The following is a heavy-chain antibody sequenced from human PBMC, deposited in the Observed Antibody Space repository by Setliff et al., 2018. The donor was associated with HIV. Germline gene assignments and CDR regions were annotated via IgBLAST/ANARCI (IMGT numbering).Heavy chain of an antibody. CDR2: ISAGTT. V-gene: IGHV3-48*03. D-gene: IGHD2-2*01. CDR1: GFTFSTHE. Sequence: PGGSLRLSCAASGFTFSTHEVNWVRQTPGKGLEWVSYISAGTTYYADSVKGRFTISRDNAKNALYLQMNSLRAEDTAVYYCARGEPSILIEPAAFFDYWGQGTLVTVSS. CDR3: ARGEPSILIEPAAFFDY. J-gene: IGHJ4*02.